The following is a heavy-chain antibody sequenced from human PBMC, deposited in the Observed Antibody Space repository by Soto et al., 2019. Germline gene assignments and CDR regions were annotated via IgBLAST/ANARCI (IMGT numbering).Heavy chain of an antibody. Sequence: QVQLVESGGGVVQPGRSLRLSCEASGFTFSSYAMHWVRQAPGKGLEWVAVISYDGSNKYYADSVKGRFTISRDNSKNTLYLQMNSLRAEDTAVYYCARDRGAAFRSVDYFVYWGQGTLVTVSS. CDR3: ARDRGAAFRSVDYFVY. CDR1: GFTFSSYA. CDR2: ISYDGSNK. V-gene: IGHV3-30-3*01. D-gene: IGHD3-10*01. J-gene: IGHJ4*02.